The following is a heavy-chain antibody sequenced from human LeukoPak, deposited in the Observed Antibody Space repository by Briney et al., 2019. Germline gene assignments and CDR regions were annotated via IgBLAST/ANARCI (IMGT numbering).Heavy chain of an antibody. CDR2: IYPGDSDT. CDR3: ARQDRLIQCSGGSCRLDH. Sequence: GESLKISCKGSGYSFTSYWIGWVRQMPGEGLEWMGIIYPGDSDTRYSPAFQGQVTISADKSISTAYLQWSSLKASDTAMYYCARQDRLIQCSGGSCRLDHWGQGTLVTVSS. J-gene: IGHJ4*02. D-gene: IGHD2-15*01. V-gene: IGHV5-51*01. CDR1: GYSFTSYW.